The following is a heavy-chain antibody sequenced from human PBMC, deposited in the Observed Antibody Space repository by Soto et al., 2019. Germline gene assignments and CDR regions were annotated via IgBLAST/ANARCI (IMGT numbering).Heavy chain of an antibody. V-gene: IGHV5-51*01. CDR2: IYPGDSDT. CDR3: AIAAYGEYHLTN. J-gene: IGHJ4*02. D-gene: IGHD4-17*01. Sequence: GESLKISCRGSGYRFTNYYIGWVRQMPGKGLEWMGIIYPGDSDTRYSPFFQGQVTISADKSISTAYLQWRSLKASDTAIYYCAIAAYGEYHLTNWGPGTLVTVS. CDR1: GYRFTNYY.